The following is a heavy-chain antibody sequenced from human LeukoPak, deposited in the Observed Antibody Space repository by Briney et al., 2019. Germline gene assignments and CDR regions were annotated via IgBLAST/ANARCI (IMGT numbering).Heavy chain of an antibody. V-gene: IGHV4-4*07. CDR1: GGSISSYY. J-gene: IGHJ4*02. CDR2: IYSSGST. CDR3: ARAPTREGGGALFDY. Sequence: SETLSLTCTVSGGSISSYYWSWIRQPAGKGLEWIGRIYSSGSTNYNPSLKSRVTMSVDTSKNQFSLNLSSVTAADTAAYYCARAPTREGGGALFDYWGQGTLVTVSS. D-gene: IGHD3-16*01.